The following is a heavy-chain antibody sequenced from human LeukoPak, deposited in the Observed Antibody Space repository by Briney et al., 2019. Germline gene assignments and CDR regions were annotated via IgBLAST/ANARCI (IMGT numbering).Heavy chain of an antibody. CDR2: IWYDGSNK. Sequence: PGRSLRLSCAASGFTFSSYGMHWVRQAPGKGLEWVAVIWYDGSNKYYADSVKGRFTISRDNSKNTLYLQMNSLRAEDTAVYYCARIGRGGSGSYYPPYYYGMDVWGQGTTVTVSS. CDR1: GFTFSSYG. CDR3: ARIGRGGSGSYYPPYYYGMDV. V-gene: IGHV3-33*01. J-gene: IGHJ6*02. D-gene: IGHD3-10*01.